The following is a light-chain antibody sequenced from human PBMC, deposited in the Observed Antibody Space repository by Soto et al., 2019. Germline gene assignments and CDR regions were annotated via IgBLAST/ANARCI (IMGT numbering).Light chain of an antibody. J-gene: IGKJ5*01. CDR1: QTIGRY. V-gene: IGKV1-39*01. CDR2: TAS. Sequence: DIQMTQSPSSLSASVGDRVSITCRASQTIGRYLNWFQQKSGEAPNLLIYTASTLQSGVPSRFSGSGSGTDFTLTITNMQPEDFATYYCQQGYDNSPTFGQGTQLDI. CDR3: QQGYDNSPT.